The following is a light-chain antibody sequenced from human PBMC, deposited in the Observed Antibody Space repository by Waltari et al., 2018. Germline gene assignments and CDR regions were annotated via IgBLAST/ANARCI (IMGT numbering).Light chain of an antibody. CDR2: DVD. CDR3: SSYTDSRTGV. Sequence: QSALTQPASVSGSPGQSITIACAGTSSDIGGYNYVAWYQQHPGRVPKLLIYDVDNRPSGISDRFSGSKSGNTASLTISGLQAEDEADYFCSSYTDSRTGVFGGGTKLTVL. V-gene: IGLV2-14*03. J-gene: IGLJ3*02. CDR1: SSDIGGYNY.